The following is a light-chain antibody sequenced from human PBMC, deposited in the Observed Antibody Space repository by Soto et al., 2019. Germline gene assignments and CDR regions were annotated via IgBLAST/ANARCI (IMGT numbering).Light chain of an antibody. CDR2: DVN. J-gene: IGLJ1*01. CDR1: SSDVGSYNS. Sequence: QSALTQPASVSGSPGQSIAISCTGTSSDVGSYNSVSWYQQYPGKAPKLIIHDVNNRPSGISDRFSGSKSGNTASLTISGLQAEDEADYYCSSFTASTSYVFGTGTKVTVL. CDR3: SSFTASTSYV. V-gene: IGLV2-14*03.